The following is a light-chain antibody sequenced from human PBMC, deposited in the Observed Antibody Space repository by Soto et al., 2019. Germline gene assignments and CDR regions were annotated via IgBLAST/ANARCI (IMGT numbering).Light chain of an antibody. J-gene: IGLJ2*01. Sequence: SVLTQPASVSGSPGQSITISCTGTSSDVGGYNYVSWYQQHPGKAPKLMIYDVSNRPSGVSNRFSGSKSGNTASLTISGLQAEDEADYYCSSYTSSILFGGGTKLTV. V-gene: IGLV2-14*01. CDR1: SSDVGGYNY. CDR2: DVS. CDR3: SSYTSSIL.